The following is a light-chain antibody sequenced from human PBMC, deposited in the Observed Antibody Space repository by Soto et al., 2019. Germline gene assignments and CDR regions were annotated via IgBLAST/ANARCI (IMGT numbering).Light chain of an antibody. CDR3: QQRSNLFT. V-gene: IGKV3-11*01. J-gene: IGKJ3*01. CDR1: QSVGSY. Sequence: EIVLTQSPATLSLSPGERATLSCRASQSVGSYLAWFQQKPGQAPRLLIYDASNRATGIPARFRGSGSGTDFTLTISSLEPEDFAVYYWQQRSNLFTFGPGTKVDIK. CDR2: DAS.